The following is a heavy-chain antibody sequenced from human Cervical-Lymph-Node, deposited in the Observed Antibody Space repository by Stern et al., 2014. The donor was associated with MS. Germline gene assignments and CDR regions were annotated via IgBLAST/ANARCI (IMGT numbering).Heavy chain of an antibody. CDR1: GFTFSHYS. CDR3: TRVIRSGHHEY. D-gene: IGHD2-15*01. Sequence: EMQLVESGGGLVQPGGSLRLSCAASGFTFSHYSMNWVRQAPGKGLEWVSYISASGDSIYYAGSVKGRFTISRDNAKNSLFLQMTSLRAEDTAVYFCTRVIRSGHHEYWGQGTLVTVSS. CDR2: ISASGDSI. J-gene: IGHJ4*02. V-gene: IGHV3-48*01.